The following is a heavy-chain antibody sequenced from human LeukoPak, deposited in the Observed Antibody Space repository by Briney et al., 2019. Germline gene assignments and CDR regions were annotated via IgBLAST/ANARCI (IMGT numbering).Heavy chain of an antibody. V-gene: IGHV3-20*04. Sequence: GGSLRLSCAASGFTFDDYGMSWVRLAPGKGLEWDSGINWNGGSTGYADSVKGRFTISRDNAKNSLFLQMNSLRAEDTALYYCARRRVTMVRGVDITSYYFDYWGQGTLVTVSS. J-gene: IGHJ4*02. D-gene: IGHD3-10*01. CDR1: GFTFDDYG. CDR3: ARRRVTMVRGVDITSYYFDY. CDR2: INWNGGST.